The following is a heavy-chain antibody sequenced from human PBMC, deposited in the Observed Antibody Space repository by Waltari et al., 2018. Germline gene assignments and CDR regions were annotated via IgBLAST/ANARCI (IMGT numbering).Heavy chain of an antibody. Sequence: QVQLQESRPGLVKPSEILSLTCRVSGGSITAYFWNWIRRPPGKGREWIGSIHHRGNTKCNPSFKSRLTMSADTSKSQFSLRLTSVTAADTAVYFCARWDSPGRYFGDWSQGAPVTVSS. V-gene: IGHV4-59*08. CDR1: GGSITAYF. J-gene: IGHJ4*02. D-gene: IGHD3-10*01. CDR3: ARWDSPGRYFGD. CDR2: IHHRGNT.